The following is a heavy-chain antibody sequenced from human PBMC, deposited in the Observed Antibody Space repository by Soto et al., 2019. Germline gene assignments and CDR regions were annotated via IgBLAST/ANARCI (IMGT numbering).Heavy chain of an antibody. CDR2: ISYDGSNK. CDR1: GLTFSSYA. Sequence: GGSLRVSCAASGLTFSSYARHWVRQAPGKGLEWVAVISYDGSNKYYADSVKGRFTISRDNSKNTLYLQMNSLRAEDTAVYYCARSAGSGWYLDYWGQGTLVTVSS. D-gene: IGHD6-19*01. V-gene: IGHV3-30-3*01. CDR3: ARSAGSGWYLDY. J-gene: IGHJ4*02.